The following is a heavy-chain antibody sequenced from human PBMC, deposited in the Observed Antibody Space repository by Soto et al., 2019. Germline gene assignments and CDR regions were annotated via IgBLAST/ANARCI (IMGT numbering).Heavy chain of an antibody. CDR2: IYHSGST. J-gene: IGHJ6*02. Sequence: QVQLQESGPGLVKPSETLSPTCTVSGGSVSSGSYYWSWIRQPPGKGLEWIGYIYHSGSTNYHPSLKSRVTIPVDTSKNQFALKLSSVTAADTAVYYCARDHIVVVTAIHGYYYYGMDVWGQGTTVTVSS. V-gene: IGHV4-61*01. CDR1: GGSVSSGSYY. CDR3: ARDHIVVVTAIHGYYYYGMDV. D-gene: IGHD2-21*02.